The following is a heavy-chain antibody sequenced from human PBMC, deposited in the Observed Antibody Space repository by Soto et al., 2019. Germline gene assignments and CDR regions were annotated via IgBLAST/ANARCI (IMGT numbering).Heavy chain of an antibody. CDR2: IWYDGSNK. V-gene: IGHV3-33*01. D-gene: IGHD6-13*01. CDR3: ARERRNTWSQLINYCGKDV. J-gene: IGHJ6*02. Sequence: PGGSLRLSCAASGFTFSSYGMHWVRQAPGKGLEWVAVIWYDGSNKYYADSVKGRFTISRDNSKNTLYLQMNSLRAEDTAVYYCARERRNTWSQLINYCGKDVWGQGTTVTVSS. CDR1: GFTFSSYG.